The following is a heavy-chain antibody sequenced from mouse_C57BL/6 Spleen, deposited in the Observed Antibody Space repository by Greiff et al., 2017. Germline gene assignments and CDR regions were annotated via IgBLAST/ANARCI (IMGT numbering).Heavy chain of an antibody. V-gene: IGHV1-55*01. J-gene: IGHJ1*03. CDR2: FYPGSGST. CDR3: ARTIYYDGSSYVRYFDV. D-gene: IGHD1-1*01. Sequence: QVQLQQPGAELVKPGASVLMSCNASGYTFTSYWFTRVKQRPGRGLEWIGDFYPGSGSTNYNEKFKSKATLTVDTSSSTAYMQSSSLTSEDSAVYYWARTIYYDGSSYVRYFDVWGTGTTLTVSS. CDR1: GYTFTSYW.